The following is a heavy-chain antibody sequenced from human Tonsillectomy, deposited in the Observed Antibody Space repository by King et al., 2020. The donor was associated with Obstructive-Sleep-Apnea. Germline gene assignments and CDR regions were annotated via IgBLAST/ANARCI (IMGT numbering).Heavy chain of an antibody. J-gene: IGHJ4*02. Sequence: VQLQESGPGLVKPSQTLSLTCTVSGGSISSGDYYWNWIRQHPGKGLEWIGYIYYSGSTYYKPSHKGRVTISVDTSKNQFSLKLSSVTAADTAVYYCARGRGYTYGRSYFDYWGQGTLVTVSS. CDR2: IYYSGST. CDR1: GGSISSGDYY. V-gene: IGHV4-31*03. CDR3: ARGRGYTYGRSYFDY. D-gene: IGHD5-18*01.